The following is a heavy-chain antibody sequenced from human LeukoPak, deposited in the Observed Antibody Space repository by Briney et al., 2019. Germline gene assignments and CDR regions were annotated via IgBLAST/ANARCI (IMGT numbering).Heavy chain of an antibody. CDR3: ARGPIVVVPAGPFDY. CDR1: GGTFSSYA. J-gene: IGHJ4*02. Sequence: SVKVSCKASGGTFSSYAISWVRQAPGQGLEWMGRIIPILGIANYAQKFQGRVTITADKSTSTAYMELSSLRSEDTAVYYCARGPIVVVPAGPFDYWGQGTPVTVSS. V-gene: IGHV1-69*04. CDR2: IIPILGIA. D-gene: IGHD2-2*01.